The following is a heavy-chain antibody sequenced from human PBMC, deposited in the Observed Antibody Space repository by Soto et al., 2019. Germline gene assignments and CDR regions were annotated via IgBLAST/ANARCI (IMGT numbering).Heavy chain of an antibody. J-gene: IGHJ4*02. CDR3: AHRPRGYSYHFDY. D-gene: IGHD5-18*01. Sequence: QITLKESGPTLVKPTQTLTLTCTFSGFSLTTRGVGVGWIRQPPGKALEWLALIYWDDDEGYSPSLKSRLTIPKDTSKNQVVLTTTNLDPVDTATYYCAHRPRGYSYHFDYWGQGTLVTVSS. CDR1: GFSLTTRGVG. CDR2: IYWDDDE. V-gene: IGHV2-5*02.